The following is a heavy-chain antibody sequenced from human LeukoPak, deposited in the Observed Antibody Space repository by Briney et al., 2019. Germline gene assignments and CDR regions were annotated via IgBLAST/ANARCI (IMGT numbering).Heavy chain of an antibody. D-gene: IGHD6-13*01. Sequence: SETLSLTCSVSGVSISSSSYYWGWIRQPPGKGLEYIGRIHYSGSTYYNPSLKSRVTISVDTSKNQFSLKLSSVTAADTAVYYCARENLAAAGGFDYWGQGTLVTVSS. V-gene: IGHV4-39*07. CDR1: GVSISSSSYY. CDR3: ARENLAAAGGFDY. J-gene: IGHJ4*02. CDR2: IHYSGST.